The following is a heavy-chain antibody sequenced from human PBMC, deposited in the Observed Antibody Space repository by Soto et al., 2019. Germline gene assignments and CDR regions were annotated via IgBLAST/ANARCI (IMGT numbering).Heavy chain of an antibody. CDR3: ARGGSYYAH. J-gene: IGHJ4*02. CDR2: INSVSGGA. D-gene: IGHD1-26*01. Sequence: QVQLVQSRAEVKQPGASVRVSCKASGDTHTIYFIHWLRQAPGQGLEWMGWINSVSGGANYAPRFQGRVAMTRDRSSVTAFMELSRLRSDDTAVYYCARGGSYYAHWGQGTLVTVSS. V-gene: IGHV1-2*02. CDR1: GDTHTIYF.